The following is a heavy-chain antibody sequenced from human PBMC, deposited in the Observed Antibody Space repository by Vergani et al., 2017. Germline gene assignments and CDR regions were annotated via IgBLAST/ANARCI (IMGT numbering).Heavy chain of an antibody. CDR1: GFTFSSYE. CDR2: ISSSGSTI. CDR3: AISPGYSSGLYYDY. V-gene: IGHV3-48*03. D-gene: IGHD6-19*01. J-gene: IGHJ4*02. Sequence: EVQLVESGGGLVQPGGSLRLSCAASGFTFSSYEMNWVRQAPGKGLEWVSYISSSGSTIYYADSVKGRFTISRDNAKNSLYLQMNSLRAEDTAVYYCAISPGYSSGLYYDYWGQGTLVTVSS.